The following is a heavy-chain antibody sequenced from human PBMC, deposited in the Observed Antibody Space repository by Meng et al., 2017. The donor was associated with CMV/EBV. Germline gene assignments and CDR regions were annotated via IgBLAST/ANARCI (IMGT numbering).Heavy chain of an antibody. V-gene: IGHV3-30*02. Sequence: GESLKISCAASGFLSSSYGMHWVRQAPGKGLEWVTFIWYDGSNKYYADSVKGRFTTSRDNSRNTLHLQMNSLRAEDTAIYYCARDWDFYDNTGYPIDYWVQGTLVTVSS. CDR3: ARDWDFYDNTGYPIDY. CDR2: IWYDGSNK. CDR1: GFLSSSYG. J-gene: IGHJ4*02. D-gene: IGHD3-22*01.